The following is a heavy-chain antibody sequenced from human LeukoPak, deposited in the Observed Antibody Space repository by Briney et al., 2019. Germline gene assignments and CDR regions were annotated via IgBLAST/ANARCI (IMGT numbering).Heavy chain of an antibody. CDR2: IYYSGST. D-gene: IGHD3-22*01. CDR3: ARVTGYMIEDYFDY. CDR1: GGSIDSYY. V-gene: IGHV4-59*01. J-gene: IGHJ4*02. Sequence: SETLSLTCTVSGGSIDSYYWSWIRQPPGKGLEWIGYIYYSGSTNYNPSLKSRVTISVDTSKNQFSLKLRSVTAADTAVYYCARVTGYMIEDYFDYWGQGTLVTVSS.